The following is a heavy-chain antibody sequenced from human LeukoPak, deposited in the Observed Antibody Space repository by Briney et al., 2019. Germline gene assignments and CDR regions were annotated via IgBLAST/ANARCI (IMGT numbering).Heavy chain of an antibody. V-gene: IGHV1-2*02. J-gene: IGHJ3*02. D-gene: IGHD6-13*01. CDR3: ARAGSSWAIPPLGTNAFDI. CDR2: INPNSGGT. CDR1: GYTFTGYY. Sequence: ASVKVSCKASGYTFTGYYMHWVRQAPGQGLECMGWINPNSGGTNYAQKFQGRVTLTRDTSISTDYMELIRLKSDDTAVYYCARAGSSWAIPPLGTNAFDIWGHGTMVTVSS.